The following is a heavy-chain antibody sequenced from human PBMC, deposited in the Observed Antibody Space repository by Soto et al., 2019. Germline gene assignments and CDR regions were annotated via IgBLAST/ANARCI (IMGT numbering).Heavy chain of an antibody. D-gene: IGHD3-16*02. J-gene: IGHJ6*03. CDR3: ARGPYDYIWGSYRNEYYYYMDV. V-gene: IGHV4-34*01. CDR1: GGSFSGYY. Sequence: QVQLQQWGAGLLKPSETLSLTCAVYGGSFSGYYWSWIRQPPGKGLEWIGEINHSGSTNYNPSLKSRVTLSVEPSTNQFSLKLSSVTAADTAVYYCARGPYDYIWGSYRNEYYYYMDVWGKGTTVTVSS. CDR2: INHSGST.